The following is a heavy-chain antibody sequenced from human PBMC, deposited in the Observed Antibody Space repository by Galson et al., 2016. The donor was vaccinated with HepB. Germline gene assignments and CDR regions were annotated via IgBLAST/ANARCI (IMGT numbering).Heavy chain of an antibody. V-gene: IGHV4-4*07. CDR1: GASITHFY. CDR3: AREQLERPSWFDP. Sequence: SETLSLTCAVSGASITHFYWSWLRQPAGKGLEWIGRIFSSGGSIYNPSLRSRVTMSVDTSKNQFSLKLKSVTAADTAVYYCAREQLERPSWFDPWGQGTLVIVSS. CDR2: IFSSGGS. J-gene: IGHJ5*02. D-gene: IGHD1-1*01.